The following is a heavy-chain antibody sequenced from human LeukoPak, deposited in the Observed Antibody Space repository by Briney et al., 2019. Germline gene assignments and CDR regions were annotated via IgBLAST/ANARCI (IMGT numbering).Heavy chain of an antibody. V-gene: IGHV1-46*01. D-gene: IGHD5-18*01. CDR2: INPSGGST. CDR1: GGTFTSYY. Sequence: ASVKVSCKASGGTFTSYYMHWVRQAPGQGLEWMGIINPSGGSTSYAQKFQGRVTMTRDTSTSTVYMELSSLRSEDTAVYYCAKEGNSYGFDYWGQGTLVTVSS. CDR3: AKEGNSYGFDY. J-gene: IGHJ4*02.